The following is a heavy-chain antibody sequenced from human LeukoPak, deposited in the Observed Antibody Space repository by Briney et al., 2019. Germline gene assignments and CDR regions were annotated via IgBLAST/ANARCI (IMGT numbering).Heavy chain of an antibody. CDR3: AKDRSGYIDC. J-gene: IGHJ4*02. CDR1: GFTFSSYG. Sequence: PGGSLRLSCPASGFTFSSYGMHCVRQAPGKGLEWVAFIRYDGSNKYYAYSVKGRFTISRDNSKKTLYLQMNSVRAEDRAVYYCAKDRSGYIDCWGQGTLVTVSS. V-gene: IGHV3-30*02. D-gene: IGHD2-15*01. CDR2: IRYDGSNK.